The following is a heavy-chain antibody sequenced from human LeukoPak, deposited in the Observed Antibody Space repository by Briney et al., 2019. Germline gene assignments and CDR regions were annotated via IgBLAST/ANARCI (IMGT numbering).Heavy chain of an antibody. V-gene: IGHV3-66*01. J-gene: IGHJ3*02. D-gene: IGHD6-13*01. CDR1: GFTVSSNY. CDR2: IYSGGST. Sequence: GGSLRLSCAASGFTVSSNYMSWVRQAPGKGLEWVSVIYSGGSTYYADSVKGRFTISRDNSKNTLYLQMNSLRAEDTAVYYCARDMGSSWYNAFDIWGQGTMVTVSS. CDR3: ARDMGSSWYNAFDI.